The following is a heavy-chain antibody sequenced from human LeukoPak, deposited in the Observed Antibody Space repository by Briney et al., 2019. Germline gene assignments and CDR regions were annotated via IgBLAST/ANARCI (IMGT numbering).Heavy chain of an antibody. CDR3: ARDKSPIYYYDSSGYETDAFDI. V-gene: IGHV4-4*07. D-gene: IGHD3-22*01. CDR1: GGSISSYY. Sequence: SETLSLTCTVSGGSISSYYWSWIRQPAGKGLEWIGRIYTSGSTNYNPSLKSRVTISADTSKNQFSLKLSSVTAADTAVYYCARDKSPIYYYDSSGYETDAFDIWGQGTMVTVSS. CDR2: IYTSGST. J-gene: IGHJ3*02.